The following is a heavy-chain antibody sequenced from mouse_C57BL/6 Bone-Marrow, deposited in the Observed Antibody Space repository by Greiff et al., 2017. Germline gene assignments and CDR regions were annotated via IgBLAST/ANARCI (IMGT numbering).Heavy chain of an antibody. CDR1: GFNITDDY. V-gene: IGHV14-4*01. Sequence: EVQRVESGAELVRPGASVKLSCTASGFNITDDYMHWVKQRPEQGLEWIGWIDPENGDTEYASKFHGKATITADTSSNTAYLRLSSLTSEDTAVYCCAPDGDPFAYWGQGTLVTVSA. J-gene: IGHJ3*01. CDR2: IDPENGDT. D-gene: IGHD2-13*01. CDR3: APDGDPFAY.